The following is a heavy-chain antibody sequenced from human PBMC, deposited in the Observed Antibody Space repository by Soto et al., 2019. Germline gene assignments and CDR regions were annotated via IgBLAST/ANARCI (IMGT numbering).Heavy chain of an antibody. CDR3: ATWHEREHAYDV. CDR1: GLTISGKK. D-gene: IGHD1-1*01. J-gene: IGHJ3*01. V-gene: IGHV3-53*01. Sequence: SLRLSCAAFGLTISGKKNVAWVRQAPGKGLEWVSGLYDVDGSFYADSVRGRFTTSSDSSKTTVYLQMNDLRPDDTAVYYCATWHEREHAYDVWGQGTTVTVSS. CDR2: LYDVDGS.